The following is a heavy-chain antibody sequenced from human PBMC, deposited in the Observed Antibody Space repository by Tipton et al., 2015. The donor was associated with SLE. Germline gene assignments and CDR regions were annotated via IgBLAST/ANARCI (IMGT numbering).Heavy chain of an antibody. V-gene: IGHV3-74*02. CDR3: VGDSSDIY. D-gene: IGHD3-22*01. J-gene: IGHJ4*02. CDR2: INSDGSST. CDR1: GFTFSNYW. Sequence: VQLVQSGGGLVQPGGSLRLSCAASGFTFSNYWMSWVRQAPGKGLEWVSRINSDGSSTSYADSVKGRFTISRDNAKNTVYLQMNSLRVEDTAVYYCVGDSSDIYWGQGTLVTVSS.